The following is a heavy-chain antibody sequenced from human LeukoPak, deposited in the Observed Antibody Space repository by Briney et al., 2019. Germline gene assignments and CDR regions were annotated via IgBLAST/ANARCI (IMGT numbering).Heavy chain of an antibody. Sequence: ASVKVSCKASGYTFTSYYMHWVRQAPGQGLEWMGIINPSGGSASYAQKFQGRVTMIRDTSTSTVYMELSSLRSEDTAVYYCARGVRIEGSGSYGGPFFDYWGQGTLVTVSS. CDR3: ARGVRIEGSGSYGGPFFDY. CDR2: INPSGGSA. D-gene: IGHD3-10*01. V-gene: IGHV1-46*01. CDR1: GYTFTSYY. J-gene: IGHJ4*02.